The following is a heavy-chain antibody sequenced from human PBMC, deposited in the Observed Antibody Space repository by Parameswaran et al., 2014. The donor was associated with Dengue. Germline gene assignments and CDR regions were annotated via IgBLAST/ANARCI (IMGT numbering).Heavy chain of an antibody. V-gene: IGHV7-4-1*02. CDR1: GYTFTSYA. CDR2: INTNTGNP. J-gene: IGHJ6*04. D-gene: IGHD3-3*01. CDR3: ARVLRFFGVVIVWPKGV. Sequence: PGASVKVSCKAPGYTFTSYAMNWVRQAPGQGLEWMGWINTNTGNPTYAQGFTGRFVFSLDTSVSTAYLQISSLKAEDTAVYYCARVLRFFGVVIVWPKGVWGKGPRSPSPQ.